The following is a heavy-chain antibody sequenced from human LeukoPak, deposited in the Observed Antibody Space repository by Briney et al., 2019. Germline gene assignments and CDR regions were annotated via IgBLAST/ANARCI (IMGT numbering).Heavy chain of an antibody. D-gene: IGHD6-13*01. CDR2: ISGSGGTT. J-gene: IGHJ4*02. V-gene: IGHV3-23*01. Sequence: GGSLRLSCVTSGFTFSSYAMSWVRQAPGKGLEWVSTISGSGGTTYYADSGKGRFTISRDNSKNTLYMQMNSLRAEDTAVYYCAKDRGSSWYGELDYWGQGTLVTVSS. CDR1: GFTFSSYA. CDR3: AKDRGSSWYGELDY.